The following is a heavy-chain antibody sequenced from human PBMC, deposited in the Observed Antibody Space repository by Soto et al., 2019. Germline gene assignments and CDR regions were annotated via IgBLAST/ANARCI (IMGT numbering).Heavy chain of an antibody. D-gene: IGHD2-15*01. V-gene: IGHV4-4*02. J-gene: IGHJ4*02. CDR2: IYHSGST. Sequence: SETLSLTCAVSSGSISSSNWWSWVRQPPGKGLEWIGEIYHSGSTNYNPSLKSRVTISVDTSKNQFSLKLSSVTAADTAVYYCARDRCSGGSCPFDYWGQGTLVTVSS. CDR1: SGSISSSNW. CDR3: ARDRCSGGSCPFDY.